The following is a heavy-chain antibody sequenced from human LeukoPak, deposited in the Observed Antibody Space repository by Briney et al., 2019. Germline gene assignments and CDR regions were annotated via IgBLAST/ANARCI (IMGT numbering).Heavy chain of an antibody. CDR3: ARDDYGDNYGMDV. V-gene: IGHV3-48*03. CDR2: ISSSGSTI. Sequence: PGPCLTLACAPSAFTVSSYEMNWVRQAPGKWLEWVSYISSSGSTIYYADSVKGRFTISRDNAKNSLYLQMNRLRAEETAVYYCARDDYGDNYGMDVWGKGSTVTVSS. J-gene: IGHJ6*04. CDR1: AFTVSSYE. D-gene: IGHD4-17*01.